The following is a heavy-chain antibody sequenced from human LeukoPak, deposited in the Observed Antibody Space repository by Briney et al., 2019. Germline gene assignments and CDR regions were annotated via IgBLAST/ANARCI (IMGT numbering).Heavy chain of an antibody. Sequence: ASVKVTCQXRGYTFTSYDIHWVRQATGQGLAWMGCMSANSGNTGYAQKCQGRVTMTRNTSISTAYMELSSLRSEDTAVYYCARGRIYDHSLYDWGQGTLVTVSS. CDR2: MSANSGNT. D-gene: IGHD3-22*01. J-gene: IGHJ4*02. V-gene: IGHV1-8*01. CDR3: ARGRIYDHSLYD. CDR1: GYTFTSYD.